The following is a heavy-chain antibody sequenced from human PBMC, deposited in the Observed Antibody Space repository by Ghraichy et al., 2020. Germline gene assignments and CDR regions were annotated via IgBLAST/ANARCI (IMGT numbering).Heavy chain of an antibody. D-gene: IGHD6-13*01. J-gene: IGHJ6*03. CDR2: IYYSGST. CDR1: GGSISYYY. CDR3: ARGVRYSGSWSTNYYSYYMDV. Sequence: SQTLSLTCSVSGGSISYYYWSWIRQPPGKGLEWVGYIYYSGSTNYNPSLKSRVTISVDTSKNQFSLKLSSVTAADTAVYYCARGVRYSGSWSTNYYSYYMDVWGKGTTVTVSS. V-gene: IGHV4-59*01.